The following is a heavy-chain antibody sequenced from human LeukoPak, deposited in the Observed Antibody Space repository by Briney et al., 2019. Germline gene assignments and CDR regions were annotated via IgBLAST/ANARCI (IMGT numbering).Heavy chain of an antibody. CDR3: ARVLYASSGYYPDY. D-gene: IGHD3-22*01. CDR1: GYTFTSYG. J-gene: IGHJ4*02. Sequence: ASVKVSCKASGYTFTSYGISWVRQAPGQGLEWMGWISAYNGNTNYAQKLQGRVTMTADTSTSTAYMELRSLRSDDTAVYYCARVLYASSGYYPDYWGQGTLVTVSS. V-gene: IGHV1-18*01. CDR2: ISAYNGNT.